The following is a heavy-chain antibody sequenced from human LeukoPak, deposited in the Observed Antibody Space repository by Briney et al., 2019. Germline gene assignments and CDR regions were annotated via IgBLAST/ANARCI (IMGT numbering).Heavy chain of an antibody. CDR2: ISSSGSTI. V-gene: IGHV3-48*03. D-gene: IGHD6-19*01. CDR3: ARDRFSEVADPFDY. CDR1: GFTFSSYE. Sequence: GGSLRLSCAASGFTFSSYEMNWVRQAPGKGLDWVSYISSSGSTIYYADSVKGRFTISRDNAKNSLYLQMNSLRAEDTAVYYCARDRFSEVADPFDYWGQGTLVTVSS. J-gene: IGHJ4*02.